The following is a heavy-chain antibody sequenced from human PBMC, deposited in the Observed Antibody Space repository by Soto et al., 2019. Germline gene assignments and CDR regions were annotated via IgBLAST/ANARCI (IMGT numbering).Heavy chain of an antibody. CDR3: GRGRSGQIVVFY. D-gene: IGHD1-26*01. CDR1: GYTFTGHY. CDR2: IGPESGAT. V-gene: IGHV1-2*02. J-gene: IGHJ4*02. Sequence: ASVKVSCKASGYTFTGHYIHWVRQAPEQGPEWMGEIGPESGATRYAQRFQGRITMTRDMSITTVYMELNNLSPDDTAVYYCGRGRSGQIVVFYWGQGTPVTVSS.